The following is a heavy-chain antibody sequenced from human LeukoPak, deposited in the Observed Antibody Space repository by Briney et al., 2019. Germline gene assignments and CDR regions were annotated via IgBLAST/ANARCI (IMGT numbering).Heavy chain of an antibody. J-gene: IGHJ6*03. CDR1: GFTFSSYA. Sequence: GGSLRLSCAASGFTFSSYAMSWVRQAPGKGLEWVSAISGSAYSTYYAEPVKGRFTISRAKSKNTLYLQMNSLRAEDTAVYYCAKNIWTEMATIYYYMDVWGKGTTVTVSS. CDR3: AKNIWTEMATIYYYMDV. CDR2: ISGSAYST. V-gene: IGHV3-23*01. D-gene: IGHD5-24*01.